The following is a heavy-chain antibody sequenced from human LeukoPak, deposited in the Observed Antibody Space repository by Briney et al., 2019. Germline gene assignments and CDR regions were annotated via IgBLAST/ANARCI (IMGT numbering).Heavy chain of an antibody. J-gene: IGHJ4*02. Sequence: GGSLRLSCAASGFTFSSYSMNWVRQAPGKGLEWVSYISSSSSTIYYADSVKGRFTISRDDAKTSLYLQMDNLRVEVTAVYSCARWGLAYTIDFWGQGTLVNVSS. CDR2: ISSSSSTI. CDR3: ARWGLAYTIDF. D-gene: IGHD2-21*01. V-gene: IGHV3-48*04. CDR1: GFTFSSYS.